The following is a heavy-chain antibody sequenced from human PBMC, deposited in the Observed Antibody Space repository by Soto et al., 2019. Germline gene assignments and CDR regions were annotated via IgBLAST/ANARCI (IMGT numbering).Heavy chain of an antibody. D-gene: IGHD2-21*02. J-gene: IGHJ4*02. CDR2: INAGNGNT. CDR1: GYTFTSYA. V-gene: IGHV1-3*05. CDR3: ARSIVVVTALDY. Sequence: QVQLVQSGAEEKKPGASVKVSCKASGYTFTSYAMHWVRQAPGQRLEWMGWINAGNGNTKYSQKFQGRVIITRDTSESTAYMELSSLRSEDTAVYYCARSIVVVTALDYWGQGTLVTVSS.